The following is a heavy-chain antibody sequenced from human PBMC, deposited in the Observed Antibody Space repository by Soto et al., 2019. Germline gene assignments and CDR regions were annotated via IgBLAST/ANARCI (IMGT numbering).Heavy chain of an antibody. CDR3: ARESGGYDSSTRYGLDV. V-gene: IGHV4-31*03. Sequence: TLSLTGTVSGFSISSVGHYWAWIRHHPGKGLEWIGYIYYSGSTDYNPSLKSRVTISVDRSKNQFSLNLSSVTAADTATYYCARESGGYDSSTRYGLDVWGQGTTVTVSS. CDR1: GFSISSVGHY. CDR2: IYYSGST. D-gene: IGHD6-25*01. J-gene: IGHJ6*02.